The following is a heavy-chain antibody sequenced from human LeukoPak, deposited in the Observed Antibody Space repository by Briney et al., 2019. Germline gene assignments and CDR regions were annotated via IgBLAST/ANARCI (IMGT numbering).Heavy chain of an antibody. Sequence: PGGSLRLSCAASGFTFSSYSMNWVRQAPGKGLEWLSYISSSGSTIYDAASVKGRFTISRDDARNSLYLQMNSLRAEDTAVYYCARGRRGVDLPIGVYYFDYWGRGTLVTVSS. V-gene: IGHV3-48*04. J-gene: IGHJ4*02. CDR2: ISSSGSTI. CDR3: ARGRRGVDLPIGVYYFDY. D-gene: IGHD3-16*01. CDR1: GFTFSSYS.